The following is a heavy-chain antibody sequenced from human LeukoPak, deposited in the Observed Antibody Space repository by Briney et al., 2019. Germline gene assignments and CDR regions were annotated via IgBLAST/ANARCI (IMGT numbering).Heavy chain of an antibody. J-gene: IGHJ4*02. CDR2: INAGNGNT. Sequence: ASVKVSCKASGYTFTSYGVHWVRQAPGQRLEWLGWINAGNGNTRYSQNFQGRVTFTRDTSANTAYMELSSLRSEDTAVYYCARGSYYYGSGSFMGSDYWGQGTLVTVSS. CDR3: ARGSYYYGSGSFMGSDY. D-gene: IGHD3-10*01. CDR1: GYTFTSYG. V-gene: IGHV1-3*01.